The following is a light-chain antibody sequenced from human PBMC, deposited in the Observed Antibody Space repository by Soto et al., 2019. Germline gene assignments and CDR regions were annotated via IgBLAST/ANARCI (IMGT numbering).Light chain of an antibody. J-gene: IGLJ1*01. V-gene: IGLV1-47*01. CDR1: SSNIGNNY. Sequence: QSALTQPPSASGTPGQRVTISCSGSSSNIGNNYVYWYQQLSGTAPKLLIYRNNQRPSGVPDRFSASKSGTSASLAITGLQAEDEADYYCQSYDSSLSGSGVFGTGTKVTVL. CDR2: RNN. CDR3: QSYDSSLSGSGV.